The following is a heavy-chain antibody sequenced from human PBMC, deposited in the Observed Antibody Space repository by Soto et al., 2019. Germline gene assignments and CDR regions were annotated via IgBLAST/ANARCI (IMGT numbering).Heavy chain of an antibody. CDR2: ISAHNGNT. CDR1: GYAFTTYG. Sequence: QVHLVQSGAEVKKPGASVKVSCKGSGYAFTTYGITWVRQAPGQGLEWMGWISAHNGNTNYAQKLQGRVTVTRDTSTSTAYMELRSLRSDDTAVYYCARGRYGDYWGQGTLVTVSS. V-gene: IGHV1-18*01. D-gene: IGHD1-1*01. CDR3: ARGRYGDY. J-gene: IGHJ4*02.